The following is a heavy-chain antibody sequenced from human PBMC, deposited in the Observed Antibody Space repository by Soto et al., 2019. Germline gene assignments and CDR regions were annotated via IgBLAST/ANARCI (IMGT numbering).Heavy chain of an antibody. J-gene: IGHJ4*02. CDR1: GYTVTSYD. CDR2: MNPNSGNT. V-gene: IGHV1-8*01. Sequence: ASVKVSCKASGYTVTSYDINWVRQATGQGLEWMGWMNPNSGNTGYAQKFQGRVTMTRNTSISTAYMELSSLRSEDTAVYYCARGFTARRGYSYGYFGYWGQGTLVTVSS. CDR3: ARGFTARRGYSYGYFGY. D-gene: IGHD5-18*01.